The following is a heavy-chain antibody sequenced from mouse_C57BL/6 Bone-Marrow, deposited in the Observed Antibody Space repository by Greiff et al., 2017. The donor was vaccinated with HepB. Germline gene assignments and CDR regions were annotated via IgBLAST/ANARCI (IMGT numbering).Heavy chain of an antibody. J-gene: IGHJ3*01. CDR3: ARDWDYDYDRGAWFAY. D-gene: IGHD2-4*01. CDR1: GFTFSDYY. CDR2: INYDGSST. Sequence: EVHLVESEGGLVQPGSSMKLSCTASGFTFSDYYMAWVRPVPEKGLEWVANINYDGSSTYYLDSLKSRFIISRDNAKNILYLQMSSLKSEDTATYYCARDWDYDYDRGAWFAYWGQGTLVTVSA. V-gene: IGHV5-16*01.